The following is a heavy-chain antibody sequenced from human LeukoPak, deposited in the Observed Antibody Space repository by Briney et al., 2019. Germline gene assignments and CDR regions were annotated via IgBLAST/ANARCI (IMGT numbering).Heavy chain of an antibody. V-gene: IGHV5-51*01. CDR1: GYSFSSYW. D-gene: IGHD5-12*01. CDR2: IYPGDSDT. J-gene: IGHJ4*02. CDR3: ARRYSGYDNTYYY. Sequence: GESLKISCKGSGYSFSSYWIAWVRQMPGKGLEWMGIIYPGDSDTRYSPSFQGQVTISADKSISTAYLQWSSLKASDTAMYYCARRYSGYDNTYYYWGQGTLVTVSS.